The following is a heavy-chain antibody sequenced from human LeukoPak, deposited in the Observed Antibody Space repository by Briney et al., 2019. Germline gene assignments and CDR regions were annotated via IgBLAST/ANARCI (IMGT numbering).Heavy chain of an antibody. CDR3: TWGTSSTKIDY. CDR1: GYSFTSYW. Sequence: GESLKISCKDSGYSFTSYWIGWVRQMPGKGLEWMGKITLSDSSATYSPSFQGHVTILIDKSIDTAYLEWSNLKASDTAMYYCTWGTSSTKIDYWGQGTVVTVSS. J-gene: IGHJ4*02. V-gene: IGHV5-10-1*01. D-gene: IGHD3-16*01. CDR2: ITLSDSSA.